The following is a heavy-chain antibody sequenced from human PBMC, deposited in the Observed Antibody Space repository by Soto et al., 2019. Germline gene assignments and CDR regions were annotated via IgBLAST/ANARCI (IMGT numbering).Heavy chain of an antibody. Sequence: SETLSLTCTVSGGSISSYYWSWIRQPPGKGLEWIGYIYYSGSTNYNPSLKSRVTISVDTSKNQFSLKLSSVTAADTAVYYCARERGGDYTRGAGAFDIWGQGTMVTVSS. J-gene: IGHJ3*02. CDR2: IYYSGST. CDR1: GGSISSYY. V-gene: IGHV4-59*12. CDR3: ARERGGDYTRGAGAFDI. D-gene: IGHD4-17*01.